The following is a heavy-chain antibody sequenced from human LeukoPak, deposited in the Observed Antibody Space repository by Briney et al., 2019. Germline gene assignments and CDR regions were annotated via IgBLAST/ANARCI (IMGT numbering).Heavy chain of an antibody. D-gene: IGHD6-19*01. Sequence: SQTLSLTCVISGDSVSSNTAAWNWVRQSPSRGPEWLARTYYRSTWYYDYALSMKSRMTITPDTSKNQFSLHLNSVTPEDTAVYYCTRDLRLGYNSGRFDYWGQGNPVTVSS. CDR2: TYYRSTWYY. CDR3: TRDLRLGYNSGRFDY. CDR1: GDSVSSNTAA. J-gene: IGHJ4*02. V-gene: IGHV6-1*01.